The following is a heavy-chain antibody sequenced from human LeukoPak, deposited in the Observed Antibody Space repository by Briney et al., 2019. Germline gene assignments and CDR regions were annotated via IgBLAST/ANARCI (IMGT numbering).Heavy chain of an antibody. CDR2: IYYSGST. CDR3: PRQEGAGGPFDY. D-gene: IGHD3-16*01. CDR1: GGSISSSSYY. V-gene: IGHV4-39*01. J-gene: IGHJ4*02. Sequence: PSETLSLACTVSGGSISSSSYYWGWIRQPPGKGLEGIGSIYYSGSTYYNPSLKSRVTISEDTSKNQFSLKLSSVTAADTAAYYCPRQEGAGGPFDYWGQGTLVTVSS.